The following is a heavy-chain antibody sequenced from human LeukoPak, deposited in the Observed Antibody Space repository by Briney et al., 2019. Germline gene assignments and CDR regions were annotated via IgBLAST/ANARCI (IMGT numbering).Heavy chain of an antibody. V-gene: IGHV1-46*01. J-gene: IGHJ4*02. CDR3: ARDCSSTRCQGPVFDN. CDR2: IHLSGGNT. CDR1: GYTFTSNY. D-gene: IGHD2-2*01. Sequence: ASVKVSCKASGYTFTSNYMHWVRQAPGQGLEWMGIIHLSGGNTNYAQKFQGRVAMTRDTSTSTVYMELSSLRSEDTAIYYCARDCSSTRCQGPVFDNWGQGTLVTVPS.